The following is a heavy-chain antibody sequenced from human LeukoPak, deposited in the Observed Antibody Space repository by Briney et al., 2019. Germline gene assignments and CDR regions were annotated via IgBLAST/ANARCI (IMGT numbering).Heavy chain of an antibody. V-gene: IGHV4-4*02. Sequence: PSGTPSLTCAVSGGSISSSYWWTWVRQPPGKGLEWIGEIYHSGSTNYNPSLESRVSISVDKSKNQFSLKLSSVTAADTAVYYCARGASTFPFDYRGQGTLVTVSS. CDR1: GGSISSSYW. D-gene: IGHD3-16*01. J-gene: IGHJ4*02. CDR3: ARGASTFPFDY. CDR2: IYHSGST.